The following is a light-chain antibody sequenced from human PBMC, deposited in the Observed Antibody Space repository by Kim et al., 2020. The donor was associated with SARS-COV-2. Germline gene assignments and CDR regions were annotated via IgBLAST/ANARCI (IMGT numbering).Light chain of an antibody. J-gene: IGLJ2*01. CDR3: QGWDINTVV. V-gene: IGLV3-1*01. CDR1: KLWDKY. CDR2: QDT. Sequence: SPGQTARITGCADKLWDKYTCWYSQKAGQSPVLVFYQDTKRPSGIPERFSGSNSGNTATLTISGTQAMDEAVYFCQGWDINTVVFGGGTQLTVL.